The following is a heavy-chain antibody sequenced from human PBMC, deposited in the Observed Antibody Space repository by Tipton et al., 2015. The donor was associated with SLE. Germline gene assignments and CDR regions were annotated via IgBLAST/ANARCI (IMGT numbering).Heavy chain of an antibody. J-gene: IGHJ3*02. D-gene: IGHD4-17*01. CDR1: GFTFSTYA. Sequence: SLRLSCAASGFTFSTYAMHWVRQAPGKGLEWVSVTYRGGSRYLADAVKGRLTVSRDISKNTLYLQMDILRADDTAVYYCATTVTTWGAFDIWGQGTKVTVSS. V-gene: IGHV3-NL1*01. CDR2: TYRGGSR. CDR3: ATTVTTWGAFDI.